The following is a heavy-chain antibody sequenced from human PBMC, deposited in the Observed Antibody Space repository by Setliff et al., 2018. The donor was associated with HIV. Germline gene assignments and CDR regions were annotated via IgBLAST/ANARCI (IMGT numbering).Heavy chain of an antibody. J-gene: IGHJ4*02. CDR2: INLYKDDT. D-gene: IGHD2-21*01. CDR1: GYTFSSYA. Sequence: AAVKVSCKASGYTFSSYAITWVRQAPGQGLEWMGSINLYKDDTHYAQKFQDRVAMTADTSTNTVYMELRSLRSDDTAVYYCARYALCSDDCSDEGADIWGQGTLVTVSS. CDR3: ARYALCSDDCSDEGADI. V-gene: IGHV1-18*01.